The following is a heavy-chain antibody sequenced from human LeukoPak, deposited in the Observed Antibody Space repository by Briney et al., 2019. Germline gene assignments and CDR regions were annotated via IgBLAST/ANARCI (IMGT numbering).Heavy chain of an antibody. CDR1: GXIFSDHA. D-gene: IGHD2-21*01. V-gene: IGHV3-23*01. CDR3: AKAQGYCGGETCQYAVDV. CDR2: ISASGSRT. J-gene: IGHJ6*02. Sequence: SGGSLRLSCAASGXIFSDHAMAWVRQAPGEGLEWVSGISASGSRTYYADSVKGRFTISRDKSKNTLFLQMNSLRAEDTAVYYCAKAQGYCGGETCQYAVDVWGQGTTVTVSS.